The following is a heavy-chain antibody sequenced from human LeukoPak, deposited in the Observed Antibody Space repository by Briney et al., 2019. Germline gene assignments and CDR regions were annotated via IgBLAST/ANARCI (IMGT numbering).Heavy chain of an antibody. CDR2: IYSGGST. D-gene: IGHD4-11*01. V-gene: IGHV3-53*01. Sequence: PGWSLRLSCAASGFTFSDYYMSWIRQAPGERLEWVSVIYSGGSTYYADSVKGRFTISRDNSKNTLYLQMNSLRAEDTAVYYCARTRVDTTTFDYFDYWGQGTLVTVSS. CDR1: GFTFSDYY. J-gene: IGHJ4*02. CDR3: ARTRVDTTTFDYFDY.